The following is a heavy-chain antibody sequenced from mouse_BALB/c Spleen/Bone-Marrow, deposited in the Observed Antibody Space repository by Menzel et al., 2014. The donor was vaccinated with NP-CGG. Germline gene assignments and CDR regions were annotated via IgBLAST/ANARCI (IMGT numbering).Heavy chain of an antibody. CDR1: GYTFXSYW. CDR2: INPSNGRT. J-gene: IGHJ2*01. V-gene: IGHV1S81*02. Sequence: VQLQQSGAELVKPGASVKLSCKASGYTFXSYWMHWVKQRPGQGLEWIGEINPSNGRTNYNEKFKGKATLTVDKSSSTAYMQLSSLTSEDSAVYYCAGGRGYFDYWGRGTTLTVSS. D-gene: IGHD3-3*01. CDR3: AGGRGYFDY.